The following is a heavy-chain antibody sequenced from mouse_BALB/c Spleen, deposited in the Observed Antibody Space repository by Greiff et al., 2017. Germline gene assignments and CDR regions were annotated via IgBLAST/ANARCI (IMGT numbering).Heavy chain of an antibody. V-gene: IGHV1-66*01. CDR2: IFPGSGNT. CDR1: GYSFTSYY. CDR3: SRNCGLDY. D-gene: IGHD4-1*01. Sequence: QVQLQQSGPELVKPGASVKISCKASGYSFTSYYIHWVKQRPGPGLEWIGWIFPGSGNTKYNEKFKGKATLTADTSSSTAYMELSSLTSEDSSVYDGSRNCGLDYWGQGTTLTVSA. J-gene: IGHJ2*01.